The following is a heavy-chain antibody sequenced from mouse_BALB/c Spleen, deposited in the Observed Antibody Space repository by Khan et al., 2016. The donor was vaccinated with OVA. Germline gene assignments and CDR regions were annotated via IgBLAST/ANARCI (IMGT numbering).Heavy chain of an antibody. J-gene: IGHJ2*01. CDR3: ARIKDI. CDR1: GFSLTSYV. V-gene: IGHV2-9*02. D-gene: IGHD1-3*01. Sequence: QVQLKESGRGLVAPSESLNLTCAVSGFSLTSYVMYWVRQPPGKGLEWLGAIWAGGSINYKAGVMARLTISKDNSKSQVYLQMNSLKTEDTAMYYCARIKDIWGQGTTLTVSS. CDR2: IWAGGSI.